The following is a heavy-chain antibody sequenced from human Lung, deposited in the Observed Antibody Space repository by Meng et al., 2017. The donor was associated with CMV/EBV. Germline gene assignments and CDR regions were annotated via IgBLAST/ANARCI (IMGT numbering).Heavy chain of an antibody. CDR1: GFNFYGFY. J-gene: IGHJ4*02. CDR3: TRRPLYSTRPLDY. D-gene: IGHD1-26*01. Sequence: ASVKVSXKTSGFNFYGFYIHWVRRAPGQGLEWMGGINPTNGDPKYAQRFEGRVSMTTDTSITTVYMELRSLRSDDTAFYYCTRRPLYSTRPLDYWGQGTLVTVSS. CDR2: INPTNGDP. V-gene: IGHV1-2*02.